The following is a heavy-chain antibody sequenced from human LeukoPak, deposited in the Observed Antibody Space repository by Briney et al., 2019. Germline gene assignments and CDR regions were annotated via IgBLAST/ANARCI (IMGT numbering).Heavy chain of an antibody. CDR2: FYYSGST. CDR1: GASISTYY. V-gene: IGHV4-59*08. CDR3: ARHPAAGVATVFDY. Sequence: SETLSLTCTVCGASISTYYWSWIRQLPGKGLEWIGYFYYSGSTNYNPSLKSRVTISVETSKNQFSLKLSSVTAADTAVYYCARHPAAGVATVFDYWGQGTLVTVSS. J-gene: IGHJ4*02. D-gene: IGHD5-12*01.